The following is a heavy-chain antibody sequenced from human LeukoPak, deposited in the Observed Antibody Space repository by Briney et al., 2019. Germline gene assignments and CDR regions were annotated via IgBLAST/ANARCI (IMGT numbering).Heavy chain of an antibody. CDR1: GYTFTGYY. V-gene: IGHV1-2*02. CDR3: ARLFLEWSQNHDP. CDR2: VNPNNGGT. D-gene: IGHD3-3*01. Sequence: GASVKVSCKASGYTFTGYYMNWVRQAPGQGLEWMGWVNPNNGGTSYAQKFQGRVAMTRDTSINTAYMELSRLTSDDTAVYYCARLFLEWSQNHDPWGQGTLVTVSS. J-gene: IGHJ5*02.